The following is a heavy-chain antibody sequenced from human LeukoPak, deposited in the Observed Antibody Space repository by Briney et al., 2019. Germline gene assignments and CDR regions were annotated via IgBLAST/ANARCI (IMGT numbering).Heavy chain of an antibody. J-gene: IGHJ5*02. CDR2: IDPNSGGT. CDR3: ARLYSSSWYS. Sequence: ASVKVSCKASGYTFTGYYMHWVRQVPGQGLEWMGWIDPNSGGTNYAQKFQGRVTMTRDTSISTAYMDLNRLTSDDTAVYYCARLYSSSWYSWGQGTLVTVSS. CDR1: GYTFTGYY. D-gene: IGHD6-13*01. V-gene: IGHV1-2*02.